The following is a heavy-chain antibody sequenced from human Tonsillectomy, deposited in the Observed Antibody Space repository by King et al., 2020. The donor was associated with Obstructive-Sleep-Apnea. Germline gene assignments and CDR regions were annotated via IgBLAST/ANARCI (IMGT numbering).Heavy chain of an antibody. V-gene: IGHV3-9*01. J-gene: IGHJ4*02. CDR1: GFTFDDYG. CDR2: ISWNSGSI. CDR3: TKDHSSGWYSPFDY. D-gene: IGHD6-19*01. Sequence: VQLVESGGGLVQPGRSLRLSCAASGFTFDDYGMHWVRQAPGKGLEWVSGISWNSGSIGYADSVKGRFTISRDNAKNSLYLQMNSLRAEDTALYYCTKDHSSGWYSPFDYWGQGTRVTVSS.